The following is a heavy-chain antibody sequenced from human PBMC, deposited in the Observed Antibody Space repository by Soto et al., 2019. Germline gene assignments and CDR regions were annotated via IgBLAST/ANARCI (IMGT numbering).Heavy chain of an antibody. Sequence: LRLSCTGSGFTFGNYGMHWVRQAPGKGLEWVASTSYDGNNKYYADSLKGRFTISRDNSKKMVYLQMTSLGPEDTAVYYCAKGGGSARDFDYWGQGALVTVSS. CDR2: TSYDGNNK. D-gene: IGHD1-26*01. CDR1: GFTFGNYG. V-gene: IGHV3-30*18. CDR3: AKGGGSARDFDY. J-gene: IGHJ4*02.